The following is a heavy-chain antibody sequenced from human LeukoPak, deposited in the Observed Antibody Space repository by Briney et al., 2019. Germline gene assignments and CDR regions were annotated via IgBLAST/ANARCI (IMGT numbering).Heavy chain of an antibody. Sequence: GGSLRLSCAASGFTFSNAWMSWVRQAPRKGRDLVGRIKSKTDAGTTDYAPPVKGRFTISRHDAKNTLYLQMNSLKTEDTAVYYCTTDYGDEDFEYWGQGTLVTVSS. J-gene: IGHJ4*02. CDR1: GFTFSNAW. CDR3: TTDYGDEDFEY. D-gene: IGHD4-17*01. CDR2: IKSKTDAGTT. V-gene: IGHV3-15*01.